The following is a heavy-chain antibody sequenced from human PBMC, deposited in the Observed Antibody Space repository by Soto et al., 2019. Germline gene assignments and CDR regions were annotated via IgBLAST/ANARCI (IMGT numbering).Heavy chain of an antibody. Sequence: QVQLVESGGGVVQPGRSLRLSCAASGFSFRSYAMHWVRQAPGKGLEWVAVMSYDGSDKDYADSVKGRFTISRDNSKNPLYRQMSSLRAEDTAVYYCARARLDTPALEYWGQGTLVTVSS. CDR1: GFSFRSYA. CDR3: ARARLDTPALEY. V-gene: IGHV3-30-3*01. D-gene: IGHD2-2*01. CDR2: MSYDGSDK. J-gene: IGHJ4*02.